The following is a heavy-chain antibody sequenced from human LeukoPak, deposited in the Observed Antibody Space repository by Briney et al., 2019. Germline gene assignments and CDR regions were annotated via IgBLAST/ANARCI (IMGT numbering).Heavy chain of an antibody. J-gene: IGHJ4*02. CDR1: GGSFSDYY. CDR3: ARFTVTSRGGGFDY. CDR2: IYYSGST. D-gene: IGHD4-17*01. V-gene: IGHV4-34*09. Sequence: SETLSLTCAVYGGSFSDYYWSWIRQPPGKGLEWIGYIYYSGSTYYNPSLKSRVTISVDTSKNQFSLKLSSVTAADTAVYYCARFTVTSRGGGFDYWGQGTLVTVSS.